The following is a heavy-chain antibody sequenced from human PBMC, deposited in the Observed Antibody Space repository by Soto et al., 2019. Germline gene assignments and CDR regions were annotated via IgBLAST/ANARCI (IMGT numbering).Heavy chain of an antibody. J-gene: IGHJ6*02. CDR3: ARGNLATVTNYYYYGMDV. D-gene: IGHD4-17*01. CDR1: GFTFSSYG. V-gene: IGHV3-33*01. Sequence: GGSLRLSCAASGFTFSSYGMHWVRQAPGKGLEWVAVIWYDGSNKYYADSVKGRFTISRDNSKNTLYLQMNSLRAEDTAVYYCARGNLATVTNYYYYGMDVWGQGTTVTV. CDR2: IWYDGSNK.